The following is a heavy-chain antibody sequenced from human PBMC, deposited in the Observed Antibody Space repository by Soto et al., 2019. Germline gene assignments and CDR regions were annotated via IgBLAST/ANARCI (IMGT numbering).Heavy chain of an antibody. CDR2: IYYSGST. J-gene: IGHJ6*02. CDR1: GGSISSGGYY. Sequence: SETLSLTCTVSGGSISSGGYYWSWIRQHPGKGLEWIGYIYYSGSTYYNPSLKSRVTISVDTSKNQFSLKLSSVTAADTAVYYCARGVGRGFLEWFPPTLYYYGMDVWGQGTTVTVSS. V-gene: IGHV4-61*08. CDR3: ARGVGRGFLEWFPPTLYYYGMDV. D-gene: IGHD3-3*01.